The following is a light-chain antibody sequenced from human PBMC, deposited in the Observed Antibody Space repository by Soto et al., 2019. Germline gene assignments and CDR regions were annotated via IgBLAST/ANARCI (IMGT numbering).Light chain of an antibody. Sequence: EIVLTQSPGTLSLSPGERATLSCRASKSVSSSYLAWYQQKPGQAPRLLIYGTSGRATGIPDRFSGSGSGTDFTLTISRLEPEDFVVYYCQQYGSSPMFTFGPGTKVDIK. J-gene: IGKJ3*01. CDR1: KSVSSSY. V-gene: IGKV3-20*01. CDR3: QQYGSSPMFT. CDR2: GTS.